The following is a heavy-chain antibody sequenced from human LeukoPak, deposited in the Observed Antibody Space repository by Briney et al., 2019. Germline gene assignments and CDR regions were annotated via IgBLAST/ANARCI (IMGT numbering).Heavy chain of an antibody. CDR1: GGSFSGYY. CDR3: ARRMGRRFGERYYYYHYMDV. J-gene: IGHJ6*03. Sequence: SETLSLTCAVLGGSFSGYYWIWIRQPPGKGLEWIVEINHSGSINYNSSLKSRVTISVDTSKNQFSLKVSSVTAADTAVYYCARRMGRRFGERYYYYHYMDVWGKGTTVTISS. D-gene: IGHD3-10*01. V-gene: IGHV4-34*01. CDR2: INHSGSI.